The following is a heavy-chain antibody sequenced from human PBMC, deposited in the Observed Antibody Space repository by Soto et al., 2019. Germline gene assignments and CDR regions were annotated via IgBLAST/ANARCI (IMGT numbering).Heavy chain of an antibody. CDR3: ARGLGTNGLDV. J-gene: IGHJ6*02. D-gene: IGHD7-27*01. V-gene: IGHV1-18*04. CDR2: ISTYNGNT. CDR1: GYRFTTYG. Sequence: QVQLLQSGAEVKKPGDSVKVSCKASGYRFTTYGITWVRLAPGQGLEWLGGISTYNGNTDYAQNLQDRVTMTTETSTSTAYIEVTSLTSDDTAVYYCARGLGTNGLDVWGQWTTVTVSS.